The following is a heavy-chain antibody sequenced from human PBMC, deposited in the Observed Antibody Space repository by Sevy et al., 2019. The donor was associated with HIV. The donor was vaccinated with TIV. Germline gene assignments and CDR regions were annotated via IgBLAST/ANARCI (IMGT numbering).Heavy chain of an antibody. CDR1: GGTFSSYA. Sequence: ASVKVSCKASGGTFSSYAISWVRQAPGQGLEWMGGIIPIFGTANYAQTFQGRVTITADESTSTAYMELSSLRSEDTAVYYCARDDPYYYGMDVWGQGTTVTVSS. CDR3: ARDDPYYYGMDV. J-gene: IGHJ6*02. CDR2: IIPIFGTA. V-gene: IGHV1-69*13.